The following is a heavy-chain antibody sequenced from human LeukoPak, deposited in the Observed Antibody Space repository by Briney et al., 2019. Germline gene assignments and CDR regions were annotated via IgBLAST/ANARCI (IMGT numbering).Heavy chain of an antibody. J-gene: IGHJ4*02. D-gene: IGHD3-22*01. Sequence: SVKVSCKASGGTFSSYAISWVRQAPGRGLEWMGGIIPIFGTANYAQKFQGRVTITADESTSTAYMELSSLRSEDTAVYYCARVGYYDSSGYPTYFDYWGQGTLVTVSS. V-gene: IGHV1-69*01. CDR1: GGTFSSYA. CDR3: ARVGYYDSSGYPTYFDY. CDR2: IIPIFGTA.